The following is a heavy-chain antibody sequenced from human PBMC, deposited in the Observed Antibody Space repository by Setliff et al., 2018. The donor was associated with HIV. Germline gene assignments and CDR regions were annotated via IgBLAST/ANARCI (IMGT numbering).Heavy chain of an antibody. V-gene: IGHV1-69*13. CDR3: ARGRHAVVVTALEHDY. CDR1: GGTFSSYS. D-gene: IGHD2-21*02. J-gene: IGHJ4*02. CDR2: IIPIFGTT. Sequence: ASVTVSCKDSGGTFSSYSITWVRQAPGQGLEWVGGIIPIFGTTNYAQNFPGRVTISADESTSTAYMELSSLRSDDTAVYYCARGRHAVVVTALEHDYWGQGTLVTVSS.